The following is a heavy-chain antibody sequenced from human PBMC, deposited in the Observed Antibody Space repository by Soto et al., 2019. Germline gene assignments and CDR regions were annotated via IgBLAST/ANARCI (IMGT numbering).Heavy chain of an antibody. CDR3: ARAISGTFYGMDA. J-gene: IGHJ6*02. CDR1: GFTFSSYT. CDR2: ISYAGRNK. V-gene: IGHV3-30-3*01. D-gene: IGHD1-1*01. Sequence: PGGSLRLSCAASGFTFSSYTMHWVRQAPGKGLEWVALISYAGRNKYYADSVKGRFTISRDNSKNTLYLQVNSLRPDDTAVYYCARAISGTFYGMDAWGRGTTVTVSS.